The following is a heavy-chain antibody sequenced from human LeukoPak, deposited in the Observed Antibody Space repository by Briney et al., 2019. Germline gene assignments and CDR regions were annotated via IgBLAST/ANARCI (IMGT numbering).Heavy chain of an antibody. V-gene: IGHV4-31*03. CDR1: GGSISSGGYY. CDR2: IYYSGST. CDR3: ARGIFAPYYDFWRTSTPFDP. J-gene: IGHJ5*02. Sequence: SQTLSLTCTVSGGSISSGGYYWSWIRQRPGKGLEWIGYIYYSGSTYYNPSLKSRVTISVDTSKNQFSLKLSSVTAADTAVYYCARGIFAPYYDFWRTSTPFDPWGQGTLVTVSS. D-gene: IGHD3-3*01.